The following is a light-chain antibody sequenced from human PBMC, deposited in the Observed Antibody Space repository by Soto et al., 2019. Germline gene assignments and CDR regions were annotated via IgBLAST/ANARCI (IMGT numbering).Light chain of an antibody. Sequence: EIVLTHSPGTLSLSPGERATLSSRASQSLSNNYLAWYQQKPGQAPRLVIYGASSRATGIPDRFSASGSGTDFTLTISRLEPEDFAVYFCQQYSSSPVTFGQGTKVDIK. CDR3: QQYSSSPVT. CDR2: GAS. CDR1: QSLSNNY. V-gene: IGKV3-20*01. J-gene: IGKJ1*01.